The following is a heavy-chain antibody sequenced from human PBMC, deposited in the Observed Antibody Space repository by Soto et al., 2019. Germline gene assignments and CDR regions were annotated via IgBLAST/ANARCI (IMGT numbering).Heavy chain of an antibody. V-gene: IGHV1-24*01. CDR2: FDPEDGET. D-gene: IGHD2-2*01. CDR3: ATDGVRDIVVVPAAIFGEDCSGGSCYSYAFDI. J-gene: IGHJ3*02. CDR1: GYTLTELS. Sequence: GASVKVSCKVSGYTLTELSMHWVRQAPGKGLEWMGGFDPEDGETIYAQKFQGRVTMTEDTSTDTAYMELSSLRSEDTAVYYCATDGVRDIVVVPAAIFGEDCSGGSCYSYAFDIWGQGTMVTVSS.